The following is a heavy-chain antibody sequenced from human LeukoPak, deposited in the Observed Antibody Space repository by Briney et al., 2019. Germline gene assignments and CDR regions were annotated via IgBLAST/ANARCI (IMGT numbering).Heavy chain of an antibody. CDR3: ARVPYGDYVRADY. CDR2: ISAYNGNT. Sequence: ASVKVSCKASGYTFTSYGISWVRQAPGQGLEWMGWISAYNGNTNYAQKLQGRVTITADKSTSTAYMELSSLRSEDTAVYYCARVPYGDYVRADYWGQGTLVTVSS. CDR1: GYTFTSYG. V-gene: IGHV1-18*01. D-gene: IGHD4-17*01. J-gene: IGHJ4*02.